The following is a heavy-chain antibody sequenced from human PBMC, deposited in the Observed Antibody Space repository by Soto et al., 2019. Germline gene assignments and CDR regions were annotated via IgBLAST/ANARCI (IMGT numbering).Heavy chain of an antibody. CDR1: GITLSNVIN. D-gene: IGHD5-18*01. J-gene: IGHJ5*02. CDR2: ISWDGGST. Sequence: GGSLRLSCAASGITLSNVINAWMNWVRQAPGRGLEWVSLISWDGGSTYYADSVKGRFTISRDNSKNSLYLQMNSLRTEDTALYYCAKGGYSYGHRWFDPWGQGTLVTVSS. CDR3: AKGGYSYGHRWFDP. V-gene: IGHV3-43*01.